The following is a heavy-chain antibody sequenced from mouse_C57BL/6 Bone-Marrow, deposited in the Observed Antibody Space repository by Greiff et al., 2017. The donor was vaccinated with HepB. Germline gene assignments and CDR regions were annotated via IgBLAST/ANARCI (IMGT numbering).Heavy chain of an antibody. CDR3: ARPHYYGSSRWYFDV. V-gene: IGHV5-6*02. CDR1: GFTFSSYG. Sequence: EVKLVESGGDLVKPGGSLKLSCAASGFTFSSYGMSWVRQTPDKRLEWVATISSGGSYTYYPDSVKGRFTISRDNAKNTLYLQMSSLKSEDTAMYYCARPHYYGSSRWYFDVWGTGTTVTVSS. J-gene: IGHJ1*03. D-gene: IGHD1-1*01. CDR2: ISSGGSYT.